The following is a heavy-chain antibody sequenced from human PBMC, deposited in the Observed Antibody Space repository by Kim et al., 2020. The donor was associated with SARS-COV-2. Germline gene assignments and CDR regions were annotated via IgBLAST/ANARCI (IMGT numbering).Heavy chain of an antibody. D-gene: IGHD3-3*01. CDR2: IYTSGST. V-gene: IGHV4-4*07. CDR1: GGSISSYY. CDR3: ARDLFLGGDPHFDY. Sequence: SETLSLTCTVSGGSISSYYWSWIRQPAGKGLEWIGRIYTSGSTNYNPSLKSRVTMSVDTSKNQFSLKLSSVTAADTAVYYCARDLFLGGDPHFDYWGQGTLVTVSS. J-gene: IGHJ4*02.